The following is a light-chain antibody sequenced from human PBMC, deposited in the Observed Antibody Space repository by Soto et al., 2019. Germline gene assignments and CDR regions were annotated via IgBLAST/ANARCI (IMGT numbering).Light chain of an antibody. V-gene: IGKV1-5*01. Sequence: DIQMTQSPSTLSASVGDKVTITCRASQNIRSRLAWFQQKPGKAPKILIYDASSLESGVPQRFSGSGSGTEFTLTISSLKTDDFSTYYCQQYHSYWTFGQGTKVDIK. CDR3: QQYHSYWT. CDR2: DAS. CDR1: QNIRSR. J-gene: IGKJ1*01.